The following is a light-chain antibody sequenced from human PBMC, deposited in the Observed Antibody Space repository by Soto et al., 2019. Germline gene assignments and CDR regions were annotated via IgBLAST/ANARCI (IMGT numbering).Light chain of an antibody. CDR1: QSISSW. J-gene: IGKJ2*01. CDR3: QQYNSYPTYP. Sequence: DIQMTQSPSTLSASVGDRVTITCRASQSISSWLAWYQQKPGKAPKLLIYDASSLESGVPSRFSGSGSGTEFTLTISSLQPDDFATYYCQQYNSYPTYPFGQGTKLEIK. CDR2: DAS. V-gene: IGKV1-5*01.